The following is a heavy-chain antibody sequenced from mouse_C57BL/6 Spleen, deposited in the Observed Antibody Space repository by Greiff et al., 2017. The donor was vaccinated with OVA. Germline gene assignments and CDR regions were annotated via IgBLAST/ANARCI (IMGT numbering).Heavy chain of an antibody. J-gene: IGHJ4*01. CDR1: GYSFTGYY. V-gene: IGHV1-42*01. D-gene: IGHD2-4*01. CDR3: ARGDYDDQSNAMDY. Sequence: VQLKQSGPELVKPGASVKISCKASGYSFTGYYMNWVKQSPEKSLEWIGEINPSTGGTTYNQKFKAKATLTVDKSSSTAYMQLKSLTSEDSAVYYCARGDYDDQSNAMDYWGQGTSVTVSS. CDR2: INPSTGGT.